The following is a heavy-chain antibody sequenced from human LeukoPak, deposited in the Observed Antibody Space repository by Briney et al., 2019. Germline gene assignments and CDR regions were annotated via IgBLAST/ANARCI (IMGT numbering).Heavy chain of an antibody. CDR3: ARANFPSIVVVPAAIGVY. Sequence: GGSLRLSCAASGFTFSSYAMHWVRQAPGKGLEWVAVISYDGSNKYYADSVKGRFTISRDNSKNTLYLQMNSLRAEDTAVYYCARANFPSIVVVPAAIGVYWGQGTLATVSS. CDR1: GFTFSSYA. V-gene: IGHV3-30-3*01. CDR2: ISYDGSNK. J-gene: IGHJ4*02. D-gene: IGHD2-2*01.